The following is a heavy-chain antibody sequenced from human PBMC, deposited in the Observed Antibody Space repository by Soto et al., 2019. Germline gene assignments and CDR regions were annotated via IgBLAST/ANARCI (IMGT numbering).Heavy chain of an antibody. CDR1: GDSISSNY. Sequence: PSETLSLTCTVSGDSISSNYWSWIRQPPGKGLEWIGYIYYSGNPTYNPSFKSRVTMSVDRSKNQFSLRLSSLTAADTAVYYCARNLPLLENDYYGMAVWGQGTTVTVSS. J-gene: IGHJ6*02. CDR3: ARNLPLLENDYYGMAV. D-gene: IGHD2-21*01. V-gene: IGHV4-59*08. CDR2: IYYSGNP.